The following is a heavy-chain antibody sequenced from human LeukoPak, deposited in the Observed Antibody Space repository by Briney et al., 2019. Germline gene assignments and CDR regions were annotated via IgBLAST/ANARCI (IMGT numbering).Heavy chain of an antibody. D-gene: IGHD2-8*02. CDR2: VRSSGSS. V-gene: IGHV4-61*01. CDR3: ARGVLVGATGHHFAY. Sequence: KSSETLSLTCTVSGASVSSGSYYWSWIRQPPGEGLEWLGYVRSSGSSNYNPSLKSRVAILVDTPKDQFTLKLGSVTAADTAVYYCARGVLVGATGHHFAYWGQGTLVTVSS. CDR1: GASVSSGSYY. J-gene: IGHJ4*02.